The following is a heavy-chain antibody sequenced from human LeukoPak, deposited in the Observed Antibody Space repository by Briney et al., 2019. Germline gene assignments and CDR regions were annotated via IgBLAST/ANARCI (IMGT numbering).Heavy chain of an antibody. CDR1: GYTFTGYY. V-gene: IGHV1-2*02. CDR3: ARGYYDSSGYYYFDY. D-gene: IGHD3-22*01. Sequence: ASVKVPCKASGYTFTGYYMHWVRQAPGQGLEWMGWINPNSGGTNYAQKFQGRVTMTRDTSISTAYMELSRLRSDDTAVYYCARGYYDSSGYYYFDYWGQGTLVTVSS. CDR2: INPNSGGT. J-gene: IGHJ4*02.